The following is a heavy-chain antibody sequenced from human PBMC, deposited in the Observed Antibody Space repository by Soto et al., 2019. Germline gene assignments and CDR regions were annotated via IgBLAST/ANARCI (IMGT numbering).Heavy chain of an antibody. Sequence: ASVKVSCKASGYTFTSYGISWVRQAPGQGLEWMGWISAYNGNTNYAQKLQGRVTMTTDTSTSTAYMELRSLRSDDTAVYYCARDRTLVLMVYVPMDVWGQGTTVTVSS. J-gene: IGHJ6*02. V-gene: IGHV1-18*04. CDR1: GYTFTSYG. CDR3: ARDRTLVLMVYVPMDV. CDR2: ISAYNGNT. D-gene: IGHD2-8*01.